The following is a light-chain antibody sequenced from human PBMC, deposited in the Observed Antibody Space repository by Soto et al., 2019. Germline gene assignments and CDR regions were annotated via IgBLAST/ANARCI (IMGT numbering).Light chain of an antibody. Sequence: QAVVTQEPALTVSPGGTVTLTCASSTGAVTSGHYPYWFQQKPGQAPKTLIYDTSNKHSWTPARLSGSLLGDKAALTLSGAQPEDEADYYCLLYDGGPRVFGGGTKLTVL. J-gene: IGLJ3*02. CDR2: DTS. CDR3: LLYDGGPRV. CDR1: TGAVTSGHY. V-gene: IGLV7-46*01.